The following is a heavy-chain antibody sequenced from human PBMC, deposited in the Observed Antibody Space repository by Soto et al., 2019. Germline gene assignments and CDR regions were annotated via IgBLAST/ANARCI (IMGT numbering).Heavy chain of an antibody. CDR2: IYYSGST. V-gene: IGHV4-61*01. CDR1: GGSVSSGSYY. CDR3: AREKATPWYYYYGMDV. Sequence: PSETLSLTCTVSGGSVSSGSYYWSWIRQPPGKGLEWIGYIYYSGSTNYNPSLKSRVTISVDTSKNQFSLKLSSVTAADTAVYYCAREKATPWYYYYGMDVWGQGTTVTV. J-gene: IGHJ6*02. D-gene: IGHD2-15*01.